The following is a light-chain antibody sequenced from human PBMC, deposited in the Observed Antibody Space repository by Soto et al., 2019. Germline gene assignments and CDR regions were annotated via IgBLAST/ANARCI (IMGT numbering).Light chain of an antibody. Sequence: IQMTQSPASLSASVGDRVTITCQASQDISNYLNWYQQKPGTAPKLLIYDASNLETGVPSRFSGSGSGTDFTLTISSLQPEDFATYYCQQSYTTPLTFGGGTKVDIK. V-gene: IGKV1-39*01. CDR2: DAS. J-gene: IGKJ4*01. CDR1: QDISNY. CDR3: QQSYTTPLT.